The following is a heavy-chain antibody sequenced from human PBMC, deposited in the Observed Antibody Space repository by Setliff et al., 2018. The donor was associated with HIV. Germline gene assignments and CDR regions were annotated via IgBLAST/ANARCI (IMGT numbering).Heavy chain of an antibody. J-gene: IGHJ4*02. CDR3: ARLSKYYDFWTPEY. V-gene: IGHV5-51*01. CDR2: IYPDDSDT. D-gene: IGHD3-3*01. CDR1: GYSFPTYW. Sequence: GESLKISCKGSGYSFPTYWIGWVRQMPGKGLEWMGIIYPDDSDTRYSPSFQGQVTISADKSTSTAYVQWSSLKASDTAIYYCARLSKYYDFWTPEYWGQGTLVTVSS.